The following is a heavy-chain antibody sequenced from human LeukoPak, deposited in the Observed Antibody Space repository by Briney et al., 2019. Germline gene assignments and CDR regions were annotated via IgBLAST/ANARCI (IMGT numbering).Heavy chain of an antibody. Sequence: NSGGSLRLSCAASGFTFSTYSMNWVRQALGKGLKWVSYISSRGDIYYADSVKGRFTISRDNAKNSLYLQMNSLRVEDTAVYYCARDGGWYGGGNFDYWGQGTLVTVSS. CDR2: ISSRGDI. CDR3: ARDGGWYGGGNFDY. V-gene: IGHV3-69-1*01. D-gene: IGHD6-19*01. CDR1: GFTFSTYS. J-gene: IGHJ4*02.